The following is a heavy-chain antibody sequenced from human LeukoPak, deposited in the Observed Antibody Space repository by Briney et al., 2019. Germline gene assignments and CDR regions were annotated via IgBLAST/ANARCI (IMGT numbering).Heavy chain of an antibody. V-gene: IGHV3-74*01. CDR3: VRDWDHFDFDS. D-gene: IGHD3-9*01. Sequence: GGSLRLSCEAPGSTSRNNWLPWVRKAQGRGLVGVSRIKGDGSHTIYADSVKGRFTISRDNAKNTLYLQMKSLRAEDTAVYYCVRDWDHFDFDSWGQGTLVTVSS. CDR2: IKGDGSHT. J-gene: IGHJ5*01. CDR1: GSTSRNNW.